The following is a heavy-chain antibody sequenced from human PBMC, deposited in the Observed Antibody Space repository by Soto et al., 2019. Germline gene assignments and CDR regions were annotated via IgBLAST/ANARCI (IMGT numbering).Heavy chain of an antibody. Sequence: QTLSLTCSISVDSFSIDSSSGNWISLSPSRGLEWLGRTYYRSKLYSVYSPSVKSRISINPDTSKNQFSLHLNSVTPDDTAIYYCERGNGSIRHWGKGHLVNVSS. CDR3: ERGNGSIRH. D-gene: IGHD2-21*01. V-gene: IGHV6-1*01. CDR2: TYYRSKLYS. J-gene: IGHJ4*02. CDR1: VDSFSIDSSS.